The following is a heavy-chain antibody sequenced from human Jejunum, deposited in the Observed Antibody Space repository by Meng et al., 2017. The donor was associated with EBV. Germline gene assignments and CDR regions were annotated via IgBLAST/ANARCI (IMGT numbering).Heavy chain of an antibody. D-gene: IGHD3-16*01. CDR1: VYTFTDNF. V-gene: IGHV1-69-2*01. Sequence: QLVEDGAWVKKPGATVKTSCKVCVYTFTDNFMHWWHQASGKGLDWMGLVDPEDGETIYGGKFHGRVTLTADTSTETDYMELTSLRSDDTAVYYCEMSWFGRINRFDPWGQGTLVTVSS. CDR3: EMSWFGRINRFDP. J-gene: IGHJ5*02. CDR2: VDPEDGET.